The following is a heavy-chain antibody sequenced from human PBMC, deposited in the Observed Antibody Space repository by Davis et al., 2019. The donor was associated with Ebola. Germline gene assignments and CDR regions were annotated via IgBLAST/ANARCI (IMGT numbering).Heavy chain of an antibody. CDR1: GFTFSGSA. V-gene: IGHV3-73*01. Sequence: PGGSLRLSCAASGFTFSGSAMHWVRQASGKGLEWVGRIRSKANNYATAYAASVKGRFTISRDDSKNTAYLQMNSLKTEDTAVYYCTTTTVTIDYWGQGTLVTVSS. CDR2: IRSKANNYAT. D-gene: IGHD4-17*01. J-gene: IGHJ4*02. CDR3: TTTTVTIDY.